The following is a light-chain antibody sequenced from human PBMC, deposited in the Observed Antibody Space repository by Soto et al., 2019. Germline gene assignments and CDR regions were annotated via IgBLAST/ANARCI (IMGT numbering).Light chain of an antibody. CDR2: VVS. J-gene: IGLJ1*01. CDR3: SSYTSSDTPYV. Sequence: QSALTQPASVSGSPGQSITISCTGTSSDVGGYNYVSWYQQHPDKAPKLMIYVVSNRHSGVSNRFSGSKSGNTASLTISGLLAEDEAEYYCSSYTSSDTPYVFGTGTKLTVL. CDR1: SSDVGGYNY. V-gene: IGLV2-14*01.